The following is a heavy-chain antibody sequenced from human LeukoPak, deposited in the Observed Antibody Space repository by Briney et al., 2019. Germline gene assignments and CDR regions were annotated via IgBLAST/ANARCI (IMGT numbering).Heavy chain of an antibody. V-gene: IGHV3-21*01. CDR2: ISSSSSYI. CDR1: GFTFSSYS. D-gene: IGHD2-2*02. CDR3: ARDPSIVVVPATIGWFDP. J-gene: IGHJ5*02. Sequence: GGSLRLSCVASGFTFSSYSMNWVRQAPGKGLEWVSSISSSSSYIYYADSVKGRFTISRDNAKNSLYLQMNSLRAEDTAVYYCARDPSIVVVPATIGWFDPWGQGTLVTVPS.